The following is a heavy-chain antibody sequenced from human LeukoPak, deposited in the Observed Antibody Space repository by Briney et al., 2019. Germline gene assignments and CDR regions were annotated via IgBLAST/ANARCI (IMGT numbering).Heavy chain of an antibody. CDR3: ARAADYHGSGSQLGY. V-gene: IGHV4-34*01. Sequence: GSLRLSCAASGITVSDAWMSWVRQAPGKGLEWIGEMNHSGTTKYNPSLKSRVTISVDTSKKQFSLNLNSVTAADTAVYYCARAADYHGSGSQLGYWGQGIQVTVSS. D-gene: IGHD3-10*01. J-gene: IGHJ4*02. CDR2: MNHSGTT. CDR1: GITVSDAW.